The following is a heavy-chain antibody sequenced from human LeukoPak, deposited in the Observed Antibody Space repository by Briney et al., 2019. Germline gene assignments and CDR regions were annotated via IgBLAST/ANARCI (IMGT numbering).Heavy chain of an antibody. D-gene: IGHD3-9*01. CDR2: FSGRGGST. J-gene: IGHJ6*03. V-gene: IGHV3-23*01. CDR1: GFTFSSYG. CDR3: AKQGRDWLRDYYYYMDV. Sequence: GGSLRLSCAASGFTFSSYGMSWVRQAPGKGLEWVSIFSGRGGSTYYADSVKGRVTISRDNSKNTLYLQMNSLRAEDTAVYYCAKQGRDWLRDYYYYMDVWGKGTTVTISS.